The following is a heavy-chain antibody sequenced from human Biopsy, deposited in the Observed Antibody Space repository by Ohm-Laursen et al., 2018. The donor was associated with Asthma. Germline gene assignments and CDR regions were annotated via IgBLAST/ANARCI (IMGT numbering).Heavy chain of an antibody. CDR2: ISKDASTQ. CDR1: GFSFSNFA. V-gene: IGHV3-30*01. CDR3: VRDGTDDAFDI. J-gene: IGHJ3*02. D-gene: IGHD1-1*01. Sequence: SLRLSCAASGFSFSNFAIHWVRQAPGKGLEWVGVISKDASTQDYADSVKGRFTMARDNSKKTLDLQMNSLREEDTAVYYCVRDGTDDAFDIWGQGTVVSVSS.